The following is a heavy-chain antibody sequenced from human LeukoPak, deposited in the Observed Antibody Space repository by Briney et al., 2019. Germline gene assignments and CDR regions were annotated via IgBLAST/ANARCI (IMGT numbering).Heavy chain of an antibody. Sequence: GASVKVSCKASGGTFSSYAISWVRQAPGQGLEWMGGIIPIFGTANYAQKFQGRVTITTDESTSTAYMELSSLRSEDTAVYYLAREWGGGMTYYYDSSGLDAFDIWGQGTMVTVSS. J-gene: IGHJ3*02. CDR1: GGTFSSYA. V-gene: IGHV1-69*05. CDR2: IIPIFGTA. CDR3: AREWGGGMTYYYDSSGLDAFDI. D-gene: IGHD3-22*01.